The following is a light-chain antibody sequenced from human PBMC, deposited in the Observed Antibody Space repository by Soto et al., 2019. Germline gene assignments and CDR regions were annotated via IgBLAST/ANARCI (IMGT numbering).Light chain of an antibody. J-gene: IGLJ2*01. CDR1: DSDVGGYNY. CDR2: GVT. CDR3: SSYTTRSTYVV. Sequence: QSALTQPASVSGSPGQSITISCTGTDSDVGGYNYVSWYQQHPGKAPKLIIYGVTNRPSGVSNRFSGSKSGNTASLTISGLQAADDADYYCSSYTTRSTYVVLGGGTKLTVL. V-gene: IGLV2-14*01.